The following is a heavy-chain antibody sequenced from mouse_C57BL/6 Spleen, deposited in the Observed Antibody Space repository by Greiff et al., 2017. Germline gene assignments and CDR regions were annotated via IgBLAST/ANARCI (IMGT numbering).Heavy chain of an antibody. Sequence: VQLQQSGPELVKPGASVKISCKASGYTFTDYYMNWVKQSHGKSLEWIGDINPNNGGTSYNQKFKGKATLTVDKSSSTAYMELRSLTSEDSAVYYCAREAYGNFYYFDYWGQGTTLTVSS. D-gene: IGHD2-1*01. CDR1: GYTFTDYY. J-gene: IGHJ2*01. CDR3: AREAYGNFYYFDY. CDR2: INPNNGGT. V-gene: IGHV1-26*01.